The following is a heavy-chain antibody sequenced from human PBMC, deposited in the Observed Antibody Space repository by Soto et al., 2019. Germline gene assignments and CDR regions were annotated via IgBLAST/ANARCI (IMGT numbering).Heavy chain of an antibody. D-gene: IGHD3-16*01. J-gene: IGHJ4*02. CDR3: TTDLRDYVWGISKDS. Sequence: PGGSLRLSCAASGFTFSNAWMNWVRQAPGKGLEWVGRIKSKTDGGTTDYAAPVKGRFTISRDDSKNTLYLQMNSLKTEDTAVYYCTTDLRDYVWGISKDSWGQGTLVTASS. V-gene: IGHV3-15*07. CDR2: IKSKTDGGTT. CDR1: GFTFSNAW.